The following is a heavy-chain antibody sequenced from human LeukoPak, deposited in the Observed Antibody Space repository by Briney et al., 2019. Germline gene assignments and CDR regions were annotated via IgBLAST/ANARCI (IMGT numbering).Heavy chain of an antibody. Sequence: GRSLRLSCAVSGFTFDNYAMHWVRQAPGKGLEWVSGISWNSGSIGYADSVKGRFTISRDNAKNSLYLQMNSLRAEDTALYYCAKDNYDILSGPRDWGQGTLVTVSS. J-gene: IGHJ4*02. D-gene: IGHD3-9*01. CDR2: ISWNSGSI. V-gene: IGHV3-9*01. CDR3: AKDNYDILSGPRD. CDR1: GFTFDNYA.